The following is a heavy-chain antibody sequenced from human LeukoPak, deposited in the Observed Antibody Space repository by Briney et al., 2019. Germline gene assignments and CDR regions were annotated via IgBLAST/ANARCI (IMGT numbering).Heavy chain of an antibody. CDR2: ISISSSSM. CDR1: GFTFSSYS. D-gene: IGHD3-10*01. J-gene: IGHJ4*02. CDR3: ARERFHGSGAPKYDC. Sequence: PGGSLRLSCAASGFTFSSYSMIWVRQAPGRGLEWVSYISISSSSMYSADSMKDRLTIYREHAKNSLYLQMNSLRADDTRVYYCARERFHGSGAPKYDCWGQGTLVTVSS. V-gene: IGHV3-21*01.